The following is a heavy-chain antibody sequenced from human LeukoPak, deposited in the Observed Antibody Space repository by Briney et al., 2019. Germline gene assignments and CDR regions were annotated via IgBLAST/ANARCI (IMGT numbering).Heavy chain of an antibody. CDR2: ISYDGSNK. CDR3: ARDMGYYDFWSGFDY. V-gene: IGHV3-30*04. J-gene: IGHJ4*02. Sequence: GGSLRLSCAASGFRFSSYALHWVRQAPGKGLEWVTLISYDGSNKYYADSVKGRFTISRDNSKNTLYLQMNSLRVEDTAVYYCARDMGYYDFWSGFDYWGQGTPVTVSS. D-gene: IGHD3-3*01. CDR1: GFRFSSYA.